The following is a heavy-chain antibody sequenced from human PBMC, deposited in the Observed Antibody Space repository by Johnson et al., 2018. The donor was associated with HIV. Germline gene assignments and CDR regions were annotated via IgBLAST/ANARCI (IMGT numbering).Heavy chain of an antibody. CDR3: ARPLRGVNAFDI. V-gene: IGHV3-30*03. Sequence: QVQLVESGGGLVQPGGSLRLSCAASGFTFSSYAMSWVRQAPGKGLEWVAGISYDGINKYYADSVKGRFTISRDNSKNTLYLQMNSLRAEDTAVYYCARPLRGVNAFDIWGQGTMVTVSS. D-gene: IGHD3-10*01. CDR1: GFTFSSYA. CDR2: ISYDGINK. J-gene: IGHJ3*02.